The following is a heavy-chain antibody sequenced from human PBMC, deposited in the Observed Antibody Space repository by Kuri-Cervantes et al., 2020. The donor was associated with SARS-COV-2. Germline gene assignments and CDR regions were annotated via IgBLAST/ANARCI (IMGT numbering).Heavy chain of an antibody. CDR2: IYYSGST. Sequence: SETLSLTCTVSGGSISSSSYYWGWIRQPPGKGLEWIGSIYYSGSTYYNPSPKSRVTISVDTSKNQFSLKLSSVTAADTAVYYCARHDYDFWSGSIGWFDPWGQGTLVTVSS. CDR1: GGSISSSSYY. CDR3: ARHDYDFWSGSIGWFDP. D-gene: IGHD3-3*01. V-gene: IGHV4-39*01. J-gene: IGHJ5*02.